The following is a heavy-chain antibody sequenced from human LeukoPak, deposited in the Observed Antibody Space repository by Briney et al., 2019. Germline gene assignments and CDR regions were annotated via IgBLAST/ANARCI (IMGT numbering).Heavy chain of an antibody. D-gene: IGHD6-6*01. CDR2: ISAYNGNT. CDR1: GYIFTNYG. J-gene: IGHJ4*02. Sequence: SVKVSCKASGYIFTNYGISCVRQAPGQGLEWMGWISAYNGNTNYPQKFQGRVTMTTDTSTRTAYMELRNLRSDDTAVYYCARDGPETSSDYWGQGTQVTVSS. CDR3: ARDGPETSSDY. V-gene: IGHV1-18*01.